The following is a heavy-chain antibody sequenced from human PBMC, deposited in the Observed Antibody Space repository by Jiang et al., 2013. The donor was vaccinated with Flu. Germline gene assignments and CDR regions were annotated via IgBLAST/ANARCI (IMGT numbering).Heavy chain of an antibody. Sequence: SVKVSCKASGYTFTSYAMHWVRQAPGQRLEWMGWINAGNGNTKYSQKFQGRVTITRDTSASTAYMELSSLRSEDTAVYYCARAGSIRGWSDYYYYGMDVWGQGTTVTVSS. CDR3: ARAGSIRGWSDYYYYGMDV. V-gene: IGHV1-3*01. CDR1: GYTFTSYA. J-gene: IGHJ6*02. D-gene: IGHD6-19*01. CDR2: INAGNGNT.